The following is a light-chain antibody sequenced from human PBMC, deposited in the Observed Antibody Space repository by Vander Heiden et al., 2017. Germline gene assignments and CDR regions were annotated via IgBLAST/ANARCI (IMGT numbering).Light chain of an antibody. Sequence: TLMTQSPSSLSASIGDSISITCRASHNITDSLNWFQQRPGKAPSLLIFSTISLQRGVPPRFSGSGSSIEFTLSVNNLRPEDSATYFCHQFYTTPQTFGLGTKVEI. CDR1: HNITDS. V-gene: IGKV1-39*01. CDR3: HQFYTTPQT. CDR2: STI. J-gene: IGKJ2*01.